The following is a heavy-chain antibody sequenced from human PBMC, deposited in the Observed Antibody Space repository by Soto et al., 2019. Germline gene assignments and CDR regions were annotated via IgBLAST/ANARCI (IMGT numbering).Heavy chain of an antibody. J-gene: IGHJ6*02. CDR2: IYHSGST. D-gene: IGHD3-9*01. Sequence: TLSLTCAVSGGSISSGGYSWSWIRQPPGKGLEWIGYIYHSGSTYYNPSLKSRVTISVDRSRNQFSLKLNSVTAADTAVYYCAKRYDTLTGPLHGMDVWGQGTTVTVSS. CDR3: AKRYDTLTGPLHGMDV. V-gene: IGHV4-30-2*01. CDR1: GGSISSGGYS.